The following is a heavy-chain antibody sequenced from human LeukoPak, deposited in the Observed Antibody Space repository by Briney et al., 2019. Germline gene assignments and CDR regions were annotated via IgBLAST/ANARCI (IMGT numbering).Heavy chain of an antibody. Sequence: GGSLRLSCAASGFTFSSYWMHWVRQAPVKGLVWVSRINSDGSSTSYADSVKGRFTISRDNAKNTLYLQINSLRAEDTAVYYCARGNAHAFDIWGQGTMVTVSS. CDR1: GFTFSSYW. V-gene: IGHV3-74*01. D-gene: IGHD1-1*01. J-gene: IGHJ3*02. CDR3: ARGNAHAFDI. CDR2: INSDGSST.